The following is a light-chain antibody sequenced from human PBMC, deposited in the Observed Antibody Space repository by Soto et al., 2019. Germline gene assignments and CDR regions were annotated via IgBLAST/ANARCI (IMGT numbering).Light chain of an antibody. CDR1: QRVLYSSNNKNY. Sequence: MVMTQSPDSLAESLGERATINCKSSQRVLYSSNNKNYLAWYQQKPGQPPKLLIYWASTRESGVPDRFSGSGSGTDFPHTISSLQAEDVAVYYCQQYYSTPLTFGGGTKVEIK. CDR2: WAS. CDR3: QQYYSTPLT. J-gene: IGKJ4*01. V-gene: IGKV4-1*01.